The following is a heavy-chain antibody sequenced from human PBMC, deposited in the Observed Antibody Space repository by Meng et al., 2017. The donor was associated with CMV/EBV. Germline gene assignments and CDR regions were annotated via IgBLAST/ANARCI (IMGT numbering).Heavy chain of an antibody. CDR2: INPNSGGT. CDR3: AREEPLYYDYVWGSYRFHQGYYYYGMDV. Sequence: ASVKVSCKASGYTFTSYDINWVRQATGQGLEWMGWINPNSGGTNYAQKFQGRVTMTRDTSISTAYMELSRLRSDDTAVYYCAREEPLYYDYVWGSYRFHQGYYYYGMDVWGQGTTVTVSS. CDR1: GYTFTSYD. V-gene: IGHV1-2*02. D-gene: IGHD3-16*02. J-gene: IGHJ6*02.